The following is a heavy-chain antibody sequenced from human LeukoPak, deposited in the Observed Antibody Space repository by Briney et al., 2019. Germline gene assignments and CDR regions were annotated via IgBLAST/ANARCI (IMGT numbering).Heavy chain of an antibody. V-gene: IGHV3-30*04. Sequence: HTGGSLRLSCAASGFTFSSYAMHWVRQAPGKGLEWVAVISYDGSNKYYADSVKGRFTISRDNSKNTLYLQMNSLRAEDTAVYYCARDLGGGYSGYDRTDDAFDIWGQGTMVTVSS. J-gene: IGHJ3*02. CDR2: ISYDGSNK. D-gene: IGHD5-12*01. CDR3: ARDLGGGYSGYDRTDDAFDI. CDR1: GFTFSSYA.